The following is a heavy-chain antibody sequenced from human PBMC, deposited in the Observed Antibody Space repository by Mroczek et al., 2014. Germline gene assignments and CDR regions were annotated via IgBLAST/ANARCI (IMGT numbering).Heavy chain of an antibody. V-gene: IGHV4-31*03. CDR3: ARQRGYCSSTSCYYNPYYFDY. CDR2: IYYSGST. CDR1: GGSISSGGYY. D-gene: IGHD2-2*01. Sequence: QVQLQESGPGLVKPSQTLSLTCTVSGGSISSGGYYWSWIRQHPGKGLEWIGYIYYSGSTYYNPSLKSRVTISVDTSKNQFSLKLSSVTAADTAVYYCARQRGYCSSTSCYYNPYYFDYWGQGTPGH. J-gene: IGHJ4*02.